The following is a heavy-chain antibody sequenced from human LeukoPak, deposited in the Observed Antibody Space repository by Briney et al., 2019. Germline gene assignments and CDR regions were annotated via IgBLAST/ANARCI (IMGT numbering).Heavy chain of an antibody. D-gene: IGHD3-3*01. CDR2: ISSSSSYI. J-gene: IGHJ4*02. CDR1: GFTFSSYS. CDR3: ARDKSGYHDY. V-gene: IGHV3-21*01. Sequence: PGGSLRLSCAASGFTFSSYSMNWVRQAPGKGLEWVSSISSSSSYIYYADSVKGRFTISRDNARNSLYLQMNSLRAEDTAVYYCARDKSGYHDYWGQGTLVTVSS.